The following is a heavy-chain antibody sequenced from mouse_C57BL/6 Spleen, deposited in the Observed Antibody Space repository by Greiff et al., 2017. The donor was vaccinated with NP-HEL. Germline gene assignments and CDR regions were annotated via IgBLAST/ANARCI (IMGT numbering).Heavy chain of an antibody. CDR2: ISDGGSYT. J-gene: IGHJ1*03. D-gene: IGHD2-5*01. CDR3: ARRGYSNYFYWYFDV. V-gene: IGHV5-4*03. Sequence: EVMLVESGGGLVKPGGSLKLSCAASGFTFSSYAMSWVRQTPDKRLEWVATISDGGSYTYYPDNVKGRFTISRDNAKNNLYLQMSHLKSEDTAMYYCARRGYSNYFYWYFDVWGTGTTVTVSS. CDR1: GFTFSSYA.